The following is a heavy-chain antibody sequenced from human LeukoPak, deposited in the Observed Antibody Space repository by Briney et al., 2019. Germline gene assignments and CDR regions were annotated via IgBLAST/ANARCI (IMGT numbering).Heavy chain of an antibody. J-gene: IGHJ4*02. D-gene: IGHD4-17*01. V-gene: IGHV1-18*01. Sequence: ASVNVSCRASGYTFTSFAITWVRQAPGQGLEWMGWISTDNGNTKYGQDLQGRLTLTTDTSTTTAYMELRNLISDDTAVYYCARADDYGDYGMPSDFDFWGQGTLVTVSS. CDR3: ARADDYGDYGMPSDFDF. CDR1: GYTFTSFA. CDR2: ISTDNGNT.